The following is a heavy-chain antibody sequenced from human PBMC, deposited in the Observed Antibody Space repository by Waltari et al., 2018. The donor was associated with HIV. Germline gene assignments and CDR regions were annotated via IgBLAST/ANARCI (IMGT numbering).Heavy chain of an antibody. J-gene: IGHJ4*02. CDR1: GGSISTNAYY. V-gene: IGHV4-39*01. Sequence: QLQLQESGPGLVKPSETLSLTCNVSGGSISTNAYYWGWIRQSPGKGLEWIGSIFYSGSTYYNLSLKSRLSMSVDTSKNQFSVELNSVTAADTAVYYCASLRRPRVGGYYFDYWGQGVLVTVSS. CDR3: ASLRRPRVGGYYFDY. D-gene: IGHD1-26*01. CDR2: IFYSGST.